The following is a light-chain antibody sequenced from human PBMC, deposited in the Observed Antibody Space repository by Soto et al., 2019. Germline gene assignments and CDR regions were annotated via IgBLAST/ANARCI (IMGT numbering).Light chain of an antibody. CDR2: DAS. CDR3: QQSYSTPT. J-gene: IGKJ3*01. V-gene: IGKV1-39*01. Sequence: DIQMTQSPSSLPASVGDRVTITCRASQSISTYVNWYQQKAGKAPKLLIYDASSLYSGVPSRFSGSGSGTDFTLTISTLQPEDFATYYCQQSYSTPTFGPGTNADSK. CDR1: QSISTY.